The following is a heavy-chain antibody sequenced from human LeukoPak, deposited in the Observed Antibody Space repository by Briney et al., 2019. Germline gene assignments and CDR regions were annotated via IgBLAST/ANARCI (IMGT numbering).Heavy chain of an antibody. J-gene: IGHJ4*02. Sequence: GGSLRLSCAASGFTFSDYIINWVRQAPGKGLEWISYISSSGGTIYYADSVKGRFTISRDNAKNSLYLQMNSLRAEDTAVYYCARDSGYSSSLDYWGQGTLVTVSS. V-gene: IGHV3-48*04. CDR1: GFTFSDYI. CDR2: ISSSGGTI. D-gene: IGHD6-6*01. CDR3: ARDSGYSSSLDY.